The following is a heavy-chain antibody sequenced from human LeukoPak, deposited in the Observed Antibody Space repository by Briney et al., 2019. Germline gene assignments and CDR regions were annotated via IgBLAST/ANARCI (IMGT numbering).Heavy chain of an antibody. J-gene: IGHJ6*03. Sequence: ASVKVSCKASGYTFTSYGISWVRQAPGQGLEWMGWISAYNGNTNYAQKLQCRVTMTTDTSTSTAYMELRSLRSDDTAVYYCARETITMVRGVIPLYYYYYYMDVWGKGTTVTVSS. D-gene: IGHD3-10*01. CDR3: ARETITMVRGVIPLYYYYYYMDV. CDR2: ISAYNGNT. V-gene: IGHV1-18*01. CDR1: GYTFTSYG.